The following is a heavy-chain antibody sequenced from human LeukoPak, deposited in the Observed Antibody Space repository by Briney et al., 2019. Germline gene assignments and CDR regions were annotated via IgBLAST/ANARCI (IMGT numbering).Heavy chain of an antibody. D-gene: IGHD6-19*01. CDR1: GGSVSSGSYY. V-gene: IGHV4-61*01. J-gene: IGHJ4*02. Sequence: PSETLSLTCTVSGGSVSSGSYYWSWIRQPPGKGPEWIGYIYYSGSTNYNPSLKSRVTISVDTSKNQFSLKLSSVTAADTAVYYCASRLSSGWYGGHDYWGQGTLVTVSS. CDR2: IYYSGST. CDR3: ASRLSSGWYGGHDY.